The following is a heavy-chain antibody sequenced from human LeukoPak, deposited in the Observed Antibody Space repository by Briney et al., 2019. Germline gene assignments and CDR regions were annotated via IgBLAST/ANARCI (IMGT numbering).Heavy chain of an antibody. V-gene: IGHV3-30*03. CDR3: ATHYYDSSGYVY. CDR1: GFTFSSYG. Sequence: GGSLRLSCAASGFTFSSYGMHWVRQAPGKGLEWVAVISYDGSNKYYADSVKGRFTISRDNSKNTLYLQMNSLRAEDTAVYYCATHYYDSSGYVYWGQGTLVTAPS. J-gene: IGHJ4*02. D-gene: IGHD3-22*01. CDR2: ISYDGSNK.